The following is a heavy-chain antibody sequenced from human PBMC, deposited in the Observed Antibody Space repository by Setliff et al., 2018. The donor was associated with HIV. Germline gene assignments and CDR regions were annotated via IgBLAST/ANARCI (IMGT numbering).Heavy chain of an antibody. J-gene: IGHJ3*01. Sequence: SETLSLTGAVYGGSFSAYYWSWIRQPPGKGLEWSGEINHSGSTNYNPSLKTRVTIMVDTSKNQFSLKLVSVTAADTAVYYCAREWSYGAFDTFDVWGQGTMVTVSS. V-gene: IGHV4-34*01. CDR3: AREWSYGAFDTFDV. CDR2: INHSGST. CDR1: GGSFSAYY. D-gene: IGHD5-18*01.